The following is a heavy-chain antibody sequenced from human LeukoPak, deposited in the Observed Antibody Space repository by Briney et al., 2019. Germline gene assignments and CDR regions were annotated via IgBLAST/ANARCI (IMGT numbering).Heavy chain of an antibody. V-gene: IGHV4-39*01. Sequence: SETLSLTCTVSGGSISSSSSYWGWIRQPPGKGLKWIESVRYSGKTYYNPSLKRRVTMSFDTSKNQFSLRLTSVTAADTAVYSCARQYYDSSGLAYYFDYWGQGTLVTVSS. CDR1: GGSISSSSSY. CDR2: VRYSGKT. CDR3: ARQYYDSSGLAYYFDY. J-gene: IGHJ4*02. D-gene: IGHD3-22*01.